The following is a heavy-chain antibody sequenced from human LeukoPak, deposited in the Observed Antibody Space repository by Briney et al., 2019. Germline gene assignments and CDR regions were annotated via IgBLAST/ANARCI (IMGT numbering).Heavy chain of an antibody. CDR2: INHSGST. CDR3: ARGRIAARPFDY. Sequence: SETLSLTCAVYGGSFSGYYWSWIRQPPGKGLEWIGEINHSGSTNYNPSLKSRVTISVDTSKNQFSLKLSSVTAAAPAGYYFARGRIAARPFDYWGQGTLVTVSS. V-gene: IGHV4-34*01. CDR1: GGSFSGYY. J-gene: IGHJ4*02. D-gene: IGHD6-6*01.